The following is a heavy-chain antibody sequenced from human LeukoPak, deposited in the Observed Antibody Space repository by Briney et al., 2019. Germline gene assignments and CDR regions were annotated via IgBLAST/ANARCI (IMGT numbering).Heavy chain of an antibody. CDR2: FDPEDGAR. J-gene: IGHJ4*02. Sequence: ASVTVSCKVSGDTVTRFSIHWVRQAPGHGREWMGGFDPEDGARIFAQKFQATLTITEDTSTDTAYMDLSSLRSEDTAVYYCATGYTYDYSLYWGQGTLVTVSS. V-gene: IGHV1-24*01. CDR3: ATGYTYDYSLY. CDR1: GDTVTRFS. D-gene: IGHD5-18*01.